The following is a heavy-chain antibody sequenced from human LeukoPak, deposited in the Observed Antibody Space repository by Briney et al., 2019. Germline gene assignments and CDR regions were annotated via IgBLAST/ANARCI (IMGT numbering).Heavy chain of an antibody. CDR3: AKDMDPVVSSSSLPDY. CDR1: GFTFDDYA. Sequence: PGGXLRLSCAASGFTFDDYAMHWVRQAPGKGLEGVSGISWNSGSIVYADSVKGRFTISRDNAKNSLYLQMNSLRAEDMALYYCAKDMDPVVSSSSLPDYWGQGTLVTVSS. V-gene: IGHV3-9*03. CDR2: ISWNSGSI. J-gene: IGHJ4*02. D-gene: IGHD6-6*01.